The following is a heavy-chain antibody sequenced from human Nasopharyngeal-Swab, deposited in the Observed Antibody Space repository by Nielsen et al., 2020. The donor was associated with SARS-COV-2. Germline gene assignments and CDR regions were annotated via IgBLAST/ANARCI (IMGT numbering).Heavy chain of an antibody. CDR2: TSGDGGST. CDR3: ARGSSTSCLTRYYYYYGMDV. V-gene: IGHV3-43*02. Sequence: GESLKISCAASGFTFDDYAMHWVRQAPGKGLEWVSLTSGDGGSTYYADSVKGRFTISRDNSKNSLYLQMNSLRTEDTALYYCARGSSTSCLTRYYYYYGMDVWGQGTTVTVSS. J-gene: IGHJ6*02. D-gene: IGHD2-2*01. CDR1: GFTFDDYA.